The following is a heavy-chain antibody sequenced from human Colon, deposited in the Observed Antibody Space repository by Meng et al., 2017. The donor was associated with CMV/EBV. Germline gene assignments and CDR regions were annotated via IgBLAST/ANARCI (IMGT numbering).Heavy chain of an antibody. D-gene: IGHD1-1*01. CDR2: IYYRGST. J-gene: IGHJ4*02. Sequence: SETLSLTCTVSGGSISGDSSSTYYWTWIRQSPGKGLEYIGYIYYRGSTNYNYNPSLKSRVTISVDTSNNQFSLKLRSVTAADTAMYFCARGLGHASNNSHDYWGQGTLVTVSS. CDR1: GGSISGDSSSTYY. V-gene: IGHV4-61*01. CDR3: ARGLGHASNNSHDY.